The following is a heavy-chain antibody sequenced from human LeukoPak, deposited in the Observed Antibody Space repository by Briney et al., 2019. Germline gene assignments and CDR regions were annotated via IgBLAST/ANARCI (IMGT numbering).Heavy chain of an antibody. CDR3: AKDMEDIVATDRVDY. CDR2: ISGSGGST. CDR1: GLTFSSYA. J-gene: IGHJ4*02. D-gene: IGHD5-12*01. V-gene: IGHV3-23*01. Sequence: PGGSLRLSCAASGLTFSSYAMSWVRQAPGKGLEWVSAISGSGGSTYYADSVKGRFTISRDNSQNTLYLQMNSLRAEDTAVYYCAKDMEDIVATDRVDYWGQGTLVTVSS.